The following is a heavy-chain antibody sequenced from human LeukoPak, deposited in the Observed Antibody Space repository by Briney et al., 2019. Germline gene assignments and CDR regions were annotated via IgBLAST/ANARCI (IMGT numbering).Heavy chain of an antibody. Sequence: GGSLRLSCAASGFTFSSYSMNWARQAPGKGLEWVSSISSSSSYIYYADSVKGRFTISRDNAKNSLYLQMNSLRAEDTAVYYCARGKDYDSSGFNFDYWGQGTLVTVSS. J-gene: IGHJ4*02. CDR1: GFTFSSYS. CDR3: ARGKDYDSSGFNFDY. CDR2: ISSSSSYI. D-gene: IGHD3-22*01. V-gene: IGHV3-21*01.